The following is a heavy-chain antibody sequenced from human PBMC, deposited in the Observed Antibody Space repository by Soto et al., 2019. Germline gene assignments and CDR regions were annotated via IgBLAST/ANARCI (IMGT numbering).Heavy chain of an antibody. CDR3: AKGVAVGFHFGSSTDRGFDP. J-gene: IGHJ5*02. CDR2: ISGSGGTT. D-gene: IGHD6-6*01. CDR1: GFTFSNYA. Sequence: EVQLLESGGGLVQPGGSPRLSCAASGFTFSNYAMSWVRQAPGKGLEWVSIISGSGGTTYHADSVKDRFTISRDNSKNTLFLQMSSLRAEDTAVYYCAKGVAVGFHFGSSTDRGFDPWGQGTLVTVSS. V-gene: IGHV3-23*01.